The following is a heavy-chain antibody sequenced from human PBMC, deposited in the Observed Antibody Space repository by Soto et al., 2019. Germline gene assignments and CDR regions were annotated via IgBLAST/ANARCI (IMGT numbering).Heavy chain of an antibody. D-gene: IGHD6-13*01. CDR1: GFAFDAYW. J-gene: IGHJ4*02. CDR3: TRGPRPSSAGTGAY. V-gene: IGHV3-74*01. CDR2: IDYDGTTT. Sequence: EVHLVESGGGLVQPGGSLRLSCVASGFAFDAYWMHWVRQVPGEGPVWVSRIDYDGTTTTYAESVKGRFTISRDNTKNPLYLQMNSLRAEDTGVYYCTRGPRPSSAGTGAYWGQGTLVTVSS.